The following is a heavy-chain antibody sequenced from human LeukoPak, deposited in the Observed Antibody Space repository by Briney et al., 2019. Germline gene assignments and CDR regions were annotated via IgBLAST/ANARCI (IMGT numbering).Heavy chain of an antibody. CDR3: ARHSYDFWSGLGNWFDP. CDR2: INHSGST. D-gene: IGHD3-3*01. Sequence: SQTLSLTCTVSGGSISSGGYYWSWIRQPPGKGLEWIGEINHSGSTNYNPSLKSRVTISVDTSKNQFSLKLSSVTAADTAVYYCARHSYDFWSGLGNWFDPWGQGTLVIVSS. J-gene: IGHJ5*02. V-gene: IGHV4-39*01. CDR1: GGSISSGGYY.